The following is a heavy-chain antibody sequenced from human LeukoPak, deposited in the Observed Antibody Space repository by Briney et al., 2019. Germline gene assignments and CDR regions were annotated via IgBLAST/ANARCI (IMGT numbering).Heavy chain of an antibody. V-gene: IGHV4-34*01. Sequence: SETLSLTCAVYGGSFSGYYWSWIRQPPGKGLEWIGEINHSGSTNYNPSLKSRVTIPVDTSKNQFSLKLSSVTAADTAMYYCARQGYCSSTSCYYFDYWGQGTLVTVSS. CDR3: ARQGYCSSTSCYYFDY. D-gene: IGHD2-2*01. J-gene: IGHJ4*02. CDR2: INHSGST. CDR1: GGSFSGYY.